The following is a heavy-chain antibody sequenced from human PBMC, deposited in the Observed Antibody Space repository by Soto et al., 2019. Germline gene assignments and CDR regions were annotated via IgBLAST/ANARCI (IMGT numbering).Heavy chain of an antibody. CDR1: GFTFSSYA. J-gene: IGHJ3*02. CDR3: AKSSIVVVTAITAFDI. Sequence: PGGSLRLSCAASGFTFSSYAMSWVRQAPGKGLEWVSAISGSGGSTYYADSVKGRFTISRDNSKNTLYLQMNSLRAEDTDVYYCAKSSIVVVTAITAFDIWGQGTMVTVSS. V-gene: IGHV3-23*01. CDR2: ISGSGGST. D-gene: IGHD2-21*02.